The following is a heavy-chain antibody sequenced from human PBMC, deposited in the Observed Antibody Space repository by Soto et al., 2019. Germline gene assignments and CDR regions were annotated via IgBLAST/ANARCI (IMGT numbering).Heavy chain of an antibody. CDR2: ISSSSTYI. V-gene: IGHV3-21*01. Sequence: PGGSLRLSCAASGFTFSSHSMNWVRQAPGKGLEWVSSISSSSTYIHYADSVKGRFTISRDNAKNSLYLQMNSLRAEDTAVYYCVRWDRRSSDRYFFDYWGQRTLVTVSS. CDR1: GFTFSSHS. J-gene: IGHJ4*02. CDR3: VRWDRRSSDRYFFDY. D-gene: IGHD6-19*01.